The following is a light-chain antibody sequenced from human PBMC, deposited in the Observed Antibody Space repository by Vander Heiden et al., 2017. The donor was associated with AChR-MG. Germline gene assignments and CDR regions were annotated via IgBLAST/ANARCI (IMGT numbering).Light chain of an antibody. V-gene: IGKV2-28*01. CDR1: QSLLHSNGYNY. J-gene: IGKJ4*01. CDR2: LGS. CDR3: RQALQTPVT. Sequence: DIVMTQSPLSLPVTPGEPASMYCRSSQSLLHSNGYNYLDWYLQKPGQSPQLLIYLGSNRDSGVPDRFSGSGSDTEDVGVYYCRQALQTPVTFGGRTKVEIK.